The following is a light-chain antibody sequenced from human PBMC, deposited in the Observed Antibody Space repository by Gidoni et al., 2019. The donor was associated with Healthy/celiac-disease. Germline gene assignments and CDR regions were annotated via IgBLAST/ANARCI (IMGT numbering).Light chain of an antibody. J-gene: IGKJ1*01. V-gene: IGKV3-11*01. Sequence: DIVLTQSPATLSLSPGERATLSCRASQSVSSYLAWYQQKPGQAHRLLIYDASNRATGIPARFSGSGSGTEFTLTISSREPEDFAVYYCQQRSNWPRTFGQGTKVEIK. CDR3: QQRSNWPRT. CDR1: QSVSSY. CDR2: DAS.